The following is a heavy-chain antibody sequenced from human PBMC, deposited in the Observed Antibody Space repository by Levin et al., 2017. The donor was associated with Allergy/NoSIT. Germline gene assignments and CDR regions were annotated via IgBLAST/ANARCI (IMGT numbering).Heavy chain of an antibody. CDR2: IRSRAYGGTA. V-gene: IGHV3-49*04. Sequence: SCTGSGFTFRDYALSWVRQAPGKGLEWVGSIRSRAYGGTAEYAASVKGRFNISRDDSKSIVYLEMSTLKSEDTALYYCTKDLPGYYDSTGYYYRGFPDAFDIWGQGTRVSVSS. J-gene: IGHJ3*02. CDR1: GFTFRDYA. CDR3: TKDLPGYYDSTGYYYRGFPDAFDI. D-gene: IGHD3-22*01.